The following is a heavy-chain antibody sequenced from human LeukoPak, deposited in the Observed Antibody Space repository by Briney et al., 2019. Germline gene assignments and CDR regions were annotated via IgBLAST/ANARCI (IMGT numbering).Heavy chain of an antibody. J-gene: IGHJ4*02. D-gene: IGHD5-12*01. CDR2: INQDGSEE. CDR1: GFTFSNYW. Sequence: GGSLRLSCAASGFTFSNYWMSWIRQAPGKGLEWVAHINQDGSEEHYMDSVKARFIISRDNAKNSLSLQMDSLRAEDTAVYYCVRDGGVSGYDLLDYWGQGTLVTVSS. V-gene: IGHV3-7*01. CDR3: VRDGGVSGYDLLDY.